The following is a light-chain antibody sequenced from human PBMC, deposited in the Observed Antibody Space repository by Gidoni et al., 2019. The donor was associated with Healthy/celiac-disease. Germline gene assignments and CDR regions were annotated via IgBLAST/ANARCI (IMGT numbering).Light chain of an antibody. Sequence: QYVLTQPPSASGTPGQRVTSSCSGSSSNIGSNYVYWYQQLPGTAPKLLIYRNNQRTSGVPDRFSGSKSGTSASLAISGLRSEDEADYYCAAWDDSLSGVVFGGGTKLTVL. V-gene: IGLV1-47*01. CDR1: SSNIGSNY. CDR3: AAWDDSLSGVV. CDR2: RNN. J-gene: IGLJ2*01.